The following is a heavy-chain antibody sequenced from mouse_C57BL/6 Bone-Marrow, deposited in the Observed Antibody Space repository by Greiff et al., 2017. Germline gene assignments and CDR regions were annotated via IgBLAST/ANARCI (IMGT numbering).Heavy chain of an antibody. Sequence: VQLQQSGAELVRPGASLTLSCKASGYTFTDYEMPWVKQTPVHGLEWIGAIDPETGGTAYNQKFKGKAILTADKSSSTAYMELRSLTSEDSAVYYCTSDGYYDYAMDYWGQGTSVTVSS. D-gene: IGHD2-3*01. J-gene: IGHJ4*01. V-gene: IGHV1-15*01. CDR2: IDPETGGT. CDR3: TSDGYYDYAMDY. CDR1: GYTFTDYE.